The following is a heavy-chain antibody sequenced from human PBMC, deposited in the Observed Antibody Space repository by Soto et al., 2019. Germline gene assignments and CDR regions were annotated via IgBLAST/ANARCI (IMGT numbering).Heavy chain of an antibody. J-gene: IGHJ4*02. CDR1: GYTFTSYY. Sequence: ASVKVSCKASGYTFTSYYMHWVRQAPGQGLEWMGWISANNGNTNYAQKLQGRVTMTTDASTSTAYMELRSLRSDDTAVYYCARYEIDWLLYWDYWGQGTLVTVSS. V-gene: IGHV1-18*04. CDR2: ISANNGNT. D-gene: IGHD3-9*01. CDR3: ARYEIDWLLYWDY.